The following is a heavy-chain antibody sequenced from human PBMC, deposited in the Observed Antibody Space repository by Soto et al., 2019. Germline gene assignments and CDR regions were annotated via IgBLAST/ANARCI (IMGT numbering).Heavy chain of an antibody. CDR3: ARDLTVTRGCTSTSCYYDALDI. CDR1: GFTLGSYW. CDR2: IQEDGSVK. J-gene: IGHJ3*02. D-gene: IGHD2-2*01. V-gene: IGHV3-7*01. Sequence: PGGSLRLSCAASGFTLGSYWMSWVRQAPGMGPEWVANIQEDGSVKYYVDSVEGRFTISRDNAKNSLFLQMNSLRAEDTAVYYCARDLTVTRGCTSTSCYYDALDIRGQGTMVTVSS.